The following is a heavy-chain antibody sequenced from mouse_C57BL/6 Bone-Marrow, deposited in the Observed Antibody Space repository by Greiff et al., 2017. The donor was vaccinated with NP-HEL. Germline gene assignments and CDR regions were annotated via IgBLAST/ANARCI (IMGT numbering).Heavy chain of an antibody. CDR1: EYEFPSHD. V-gene: IGHV5-2*01. CDR3: ARHPDYYGSSLYYFDY. CDR2: INSDGGST. Sequence: EVQLVESGGGLVQPGESLKLSCESNEYEFPSHDMSWVRKTPEKRLELVAAINSDGGSTYYPDTMERRFIISRDNTKKTLYLQRSRLRSEDTALYYCARHPDYYGSSLYYFDYWGQGTTLTVSS. J-gene: IGHJ2*01. D-gene: IGHD1-1*01.